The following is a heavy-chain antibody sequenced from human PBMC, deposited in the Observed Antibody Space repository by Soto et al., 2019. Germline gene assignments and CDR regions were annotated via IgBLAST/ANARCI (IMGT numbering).Heavy chain of an antibody. CDR2: MNPNSGNT. V-gene: IGHV1-8*01. CDR1: GYTFTSYD. Sequence: QVQLVQSGAEVKKPGASVKVSCKASGYTFTSYDINWVRQATGQGLEWMGWMNPNSGNTGYAQKFQGRVTMTRNTSISTAYMELSSLRSEDTAVYYCARVVRVYSSGKGDAFDIWGQGTMVTVSS. D-gene: IGHD6-25*01. CDR3: ARVVRVYSSGKGDAFDI. J-gene: IGHJ3*02.